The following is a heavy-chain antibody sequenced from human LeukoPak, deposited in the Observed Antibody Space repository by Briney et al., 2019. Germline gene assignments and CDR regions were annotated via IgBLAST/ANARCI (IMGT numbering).Heavy chain of an antibody. CDR3: ARMGVSYYYDSSTYFPTAFDV. CDR2: IFHSGSI. Sequence: SETLSLTCDVSGYSISSGYYWGWIRQSPGEGLEWIATIFHSGSIYYNPSLKSRVTLSVDTSKNQFTLKLDSVTAADTAMYCCARMGVSYYYDSSTYFPTAFDVWGQGTMVSVSS. V-gene: IGHV4-38-2*01. CDR1: GYSISSGYY. D-gene: IGHD3-22*01. J-gene: IGHJ3*01.